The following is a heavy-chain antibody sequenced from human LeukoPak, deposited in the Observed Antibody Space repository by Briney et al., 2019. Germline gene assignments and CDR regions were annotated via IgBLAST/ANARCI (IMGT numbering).Heavy chain of an antibody. Sequence: PGGSLRLSCAASGFTFSSYAMSWVRQAPGKGLEWVSAISGSGGSTYYADSVKGRFTISRDNSENTLYLQMNSLRAEDTAVYYCAKDGVIVVVPQEFDYWGQGTLVTVSS. CDR3: AKDGVIVVVPQEFDY. CDR1: GFTFSSYA. D-gene: IGHD2-2*01. CDR2: ISGSGGST. J-gene: IGHJ4*02. V-gene: IGHV3-23*01.